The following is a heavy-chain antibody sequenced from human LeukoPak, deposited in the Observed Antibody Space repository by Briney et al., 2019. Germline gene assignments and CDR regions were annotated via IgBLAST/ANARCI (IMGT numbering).Heavy chain of an antibody. CDR2: IYYSGST. D-gene: IGHD3-3*01. J-gene: IGHJ6*02. CDR3: ARFFFEYGMDV. V-gene: IGHV4-31*03. CDR1: GGSISSGGYY. Sequence: SETLSLTCTVSGGSISSGGYYWSWIRQHPGKGLEWIGYIYYSGSTYYNPSLKSRVTISVDTSKNQFSLKLSSVTAADTAVYYCARFFFEYGMDVWGQGTTVTVSS.